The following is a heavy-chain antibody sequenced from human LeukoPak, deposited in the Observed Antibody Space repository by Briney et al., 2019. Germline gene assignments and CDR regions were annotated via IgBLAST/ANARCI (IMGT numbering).Heavy chain of an antibody. CDR1: GGSITSSSYY. V-gene: IGHV4-39*01. Sequence: SETLSLTCTVSGGSITSSSYYWGWIRQPPGKGLEWIGSIYYSGSTYYNPSLKSRVTISVDTSKKQFSLKLTSVTAADTAVYYCASPSVGAITGIDYWGQGILATVSS. J-gene: IGHJ4*02. CDR2: IYYSGST. CDR3: ASPSVGAITGIDY. D-gene: IGHD1-26*01.